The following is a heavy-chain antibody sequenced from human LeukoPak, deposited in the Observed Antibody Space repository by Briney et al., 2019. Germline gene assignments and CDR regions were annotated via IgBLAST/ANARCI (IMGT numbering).Heavy chain of an antibody. D-gene: IGHD5-24*01. CDR1: GGSISWTSYY. Sequence: PLETLSLTCTVSGGSISWTSYYWGWIRQPPGKGLELIGSFYYNGSTYYSPSLKSRATISAETSKNQFSLKLSSVTAADTAVFYCARHGMATIINWGQGTLVTVSS. V-gene: IGHV4-39*01. CDR2: FYYNGST. CDR3: ARHGMATIIN. J-gene: IGHJ4*02.